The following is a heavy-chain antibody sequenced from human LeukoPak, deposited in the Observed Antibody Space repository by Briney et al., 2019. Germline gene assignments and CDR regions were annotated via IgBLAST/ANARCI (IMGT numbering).Heavy chain of an antibody. CDR2: IGGSIDNT. CDR3: ARVRAYFDY. J-gene: IGHJ4*02. Sequence: GGSLRLSCAASGFTFSSYTMTWVRQAPGMGLEWVSAIGGSIDNTYYADSVKGRFTISRDISKNTLYLQMNSLRAEDTAVYYCARVRAYFDYWGQGTLVSVSS. V-gene: IGHV3-23*01. CDR1: GFTFSSYT.